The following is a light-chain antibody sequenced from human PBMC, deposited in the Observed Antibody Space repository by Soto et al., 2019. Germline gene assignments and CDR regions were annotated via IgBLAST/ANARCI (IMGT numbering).Light chain of an antibody. Sequence: QSALTQPASVSGSPGQSITISCTGTSGDIGAYNFVSWYQQHPGKAPKLMLYDVNIRPSGVSNRFSGSKSGNTASLTISGLQAEDEADYYCTSWTTSTTMIFGGGTKLPVL. CDR2: DVN. V-gene: IGLV2-14*03. J-gene: IGLJ2*01. CDR3: TSWTTSTTMI. CDR1: SGDIGAYNF.